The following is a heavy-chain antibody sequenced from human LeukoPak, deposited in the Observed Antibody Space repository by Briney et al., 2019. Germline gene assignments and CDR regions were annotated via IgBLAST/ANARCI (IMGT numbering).Heavy chain of an antibody. D-gene: IGHD2/OR15-2a*01. V-gene: IGHV3-30-3*01. Sequence: GGSLRLSCAASGFTFSSFAMHWVRQAPGKGLEWVAIISYDGSNKYYADSVKGRFTISRDNSKKTLYLQMNSLRAEDTAVYYCAGTLIRFFDYWGQGTLVTVSS. J-gene: IGHJ4*02. CDR2: ISYDGSNK. CDR1: GFTFSSFA. CDR3: AGTLIRFFDY.